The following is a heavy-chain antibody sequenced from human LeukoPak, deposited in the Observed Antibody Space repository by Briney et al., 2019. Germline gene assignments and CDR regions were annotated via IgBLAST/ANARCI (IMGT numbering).Heavy chain of an antibody. CDR2: FHTRGST. CDR1: GGSISSGNYY. Sequence: SETLSLTCSVSGGSISSGNYYWSWIRQPAGKGLEWIGRFHTRGSTNYNPSLKSRVIISVDTSKNQFSLKLNSVTAADTAVYYCARVDGSCSGGSCPSGNWFDPWGQGTLVTVSS. J-gene: IGHJ5*02. D-gene: IGHD2-15*01. CDR3: ARVDGSCSGGSCPSGNWFDP. V-gene: IGHV4-61*02.